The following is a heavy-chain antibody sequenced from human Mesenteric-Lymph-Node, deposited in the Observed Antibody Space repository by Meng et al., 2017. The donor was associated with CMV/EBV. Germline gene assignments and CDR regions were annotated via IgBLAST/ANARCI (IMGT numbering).Heavy chain of an antibody. CDR2: IKQDGSEK. V-gene: IGHV3-7*01. Sequence: GESLKISCAASGFTFSSYWMSWVRQAPGKGLEWVANIKQDGSEKYYVDSVKGRFTISRDNAKNSLFLQMNSLRAEDTAVYYCARENDYGEANLDYWGQGTLVTVSS. J-gene: IGHJ4*02. CDR1: GFTFSSYW. CDR3: ARENDYGEANLDY. D-gene: IGHD4-17*01.